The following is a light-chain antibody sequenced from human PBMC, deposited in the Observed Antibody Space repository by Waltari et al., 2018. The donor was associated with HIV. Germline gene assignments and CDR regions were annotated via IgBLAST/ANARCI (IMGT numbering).Light chain of an antibody. CDR3: SSYTSTTTVI. Sequence: QSALTQPASVSGAPGQSITISCTGTSSDVGSYDYVSLYQQHPGKAPIPMIFEVSHRPSGVSDRFSGSKSGNTASLTISGLLADDEADYYCSSYTSTTTVIFGGGTKVTVL. CDR1: SSDVGSYDY. CDR2: EVS. V-gene: IGLV2-14*01. J-gene: IGLJ2*01.